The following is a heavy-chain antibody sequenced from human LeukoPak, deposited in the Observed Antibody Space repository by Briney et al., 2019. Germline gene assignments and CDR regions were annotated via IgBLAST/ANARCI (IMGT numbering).Heavy chain of an antibody. CDR1: GFTFSSYA. CDR2: LSGSGGST. V-gene: IGHV3-23*01. CDR3: AKANYDYVWGSYRLYGTTFDY. Sequence: SGGSLRLSCSASGFTFSSYAMSWLRQAPGKGLEGVSALSGSGGSTYYADSVKGRFTISRENSKNPLYLQMNSLRPEDTAVYYCAKANYDYVWGSYRLYGTTFDYWGQGTLVTVSS. D-gene: IGHD3-16*02. J-gene: IGHJ4*02.